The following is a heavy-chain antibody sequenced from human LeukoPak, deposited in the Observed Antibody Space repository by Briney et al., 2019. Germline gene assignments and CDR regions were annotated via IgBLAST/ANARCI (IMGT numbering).Heavy chain of an antibody. Sequence: SETLSLTCAVYGGSLSDYYWSWIRQPPGKGLEWIGEINHSGSTNYNPSPKSRVTISVDTSKNQFSLKLNSVTAADTAVYYCAKSNGYGLIDIWGQGTMVTVSS. J-gene: IGHJ3*02. CDR1: GGSLSDYY. V-gene: IGHV4-34*01. CDR2: INHSGST. D-gene: IGHD3-22*01. CDR3: AKSNGYGLIDI.